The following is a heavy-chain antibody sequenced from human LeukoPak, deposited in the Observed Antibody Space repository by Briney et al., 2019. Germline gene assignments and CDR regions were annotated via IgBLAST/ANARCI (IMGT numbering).Heavy chain of an antibody. J-gene: IGHJ6*04. CDR3: AELGITMIGGV. D-gene: IGHD3-10*02. Sequence: PGGSLRLSCAASGFTFSSYSMNWARQAPGKGLEWVSYISSSGSTIYYADSVKGRFTICRDNAKNSLYLQMNSLRAEDTAVYYCAELGITMIGGVWGKGTTVTISS. V-gene: IGHV3-48*04. CDR1: GFTFSSYS. CDR2: ISSSGSTI.